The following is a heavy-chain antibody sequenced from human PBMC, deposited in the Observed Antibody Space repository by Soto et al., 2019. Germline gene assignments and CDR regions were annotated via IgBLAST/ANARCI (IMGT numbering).Heavy chain of an antibody. D-gene: IGHD5-18*01. CDR1: GFTFSSYG. V-gene: IGHV3-33*01. CDR3: ARGWIQLWIIDY. J-gene: IGHJ4*02. Sequence: PGGSLRLSCAASGFTFSSYGMHWVRQAPGKGLEWVAVIWYDGSNKYYADSVKGRFTISRDNSKNTLYLQMNSLRAEDTAVYYCARGWIQLWIIDYWGQGTLVTVPQ. CDR2: IWYDGSNK.